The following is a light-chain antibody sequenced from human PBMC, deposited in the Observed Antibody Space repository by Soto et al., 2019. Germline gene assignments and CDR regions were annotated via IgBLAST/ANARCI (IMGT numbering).Light chain of an antibody. V-gene: IGKV3-11*01. CDR2: DAS. CDR1: QSVSSN. CDR3: QQRSNWPIT. Sequence: EIVMTQFPGTLSLSLGERATLSCRASQSVSSNLARYQQKPGQAPRLLIYDASNRATGIPARFSGSGSGTDFTLTISSLEPEDFAVYYCQQRSNWPITFGQGTRLEIK. J-gene: IGKJ5*01.